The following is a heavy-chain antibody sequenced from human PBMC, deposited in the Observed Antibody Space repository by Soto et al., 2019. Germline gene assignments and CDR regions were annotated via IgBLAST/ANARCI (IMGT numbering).Heavy chain of an antibody. V-gene: IGHV3-33*01. CDR3: AIRLDYYDSSGYAGAFDI. Sequence: PGGSLRLSCAASGFTFSSYGMHWVRQAPGKGLEWGAVIWYDGSNKYYADSVKGRFTISRVNSKNTLYLQMNSLRAEDRAVYYCAIRLDYYDSSGYAGAFDIWGQGAMVTVS. CDR1: GFTFSSYG. CDR2: IWYDGSNK. J-gene: IGHJ3*02. D-gene: IGHD3-22*01.